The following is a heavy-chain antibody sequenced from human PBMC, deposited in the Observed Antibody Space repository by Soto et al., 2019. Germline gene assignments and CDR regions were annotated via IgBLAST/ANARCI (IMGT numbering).Heavy chain of an antibody. J-gene: IGHJ4*02. CDR3: AKVGYYDSSGYYYSFFEY. D-gene: IGHD3-22*01. Sequence: SLRLSCAASGFTFSSXGMHWVRQAPGKGLEWVAVISYDGSNKYYADSVKGRFTISRDNSKNTLYLQMNSLRAEDTAVYYCAKVGYYDSSGYYYSFFEYWGQGTLVTVSS. CDR2: ISYDGSNK. CDR1: GFTFSSXG. V-gene: IGHV3-30*18.